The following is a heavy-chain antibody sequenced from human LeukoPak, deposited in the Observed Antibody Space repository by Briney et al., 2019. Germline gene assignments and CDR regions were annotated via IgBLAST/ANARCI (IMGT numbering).Heavy chain of an antibody. J-gene: IGHJ4*02. Sequence: ASVKVSCKASGYTFTGYYMHWVRQAPGQGLEWMGWINPNSGGTNYAQKFQGRVTMTRDTSISTAYMELSRLRSDDTAVYYCARDSGAYDSSGYPLYYFDYWGQGTLVTVSS. CDR3: ARDSGAYDSSGYPLYYFDY. D-gene: IGHD3-22*01. CDR1: GYTFTGYY. CDR2: INPNSGGT. V-gene: IGHV1-2*02.